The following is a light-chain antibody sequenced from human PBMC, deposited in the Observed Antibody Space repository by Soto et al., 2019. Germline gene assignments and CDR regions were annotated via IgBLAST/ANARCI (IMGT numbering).Light chain of an antibody. CDR1: QSISSY. J-gene: IGKJ3*01. V-gene: IGKV1-39*01. CDR3: HQTYSTLFT. CDR2: AAS. Sequence: DIQMTQSPYSLSASVGDRVTITCRASQSISSYLNWYQQKPGKAPKLLIYAASSLQSGVPSRFSGSGSGTDFTLPIRSLQPEDVATYYCHQTYSTLFTFGPGTKVDIK.